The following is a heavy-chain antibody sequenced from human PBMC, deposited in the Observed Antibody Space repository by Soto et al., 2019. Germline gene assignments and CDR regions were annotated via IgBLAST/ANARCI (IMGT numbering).Heavy chain of an antibody. D-gene: IGHD3-10*01. V-gene: IGHV3-72*01. CDR1: GFIFHEHD. CDR3: AWGYNNVWYFVS. J-gene: IGHJ4*01. Sequence: GGSLRLSCAVSGFIFHEHDMHWVRQDPGQELEWVCPSISKAYCYYAVYVASVKGMFTISRDFSRYSMYLLINILKTEDTAVYFGAWGYNNVWYFVSLCPEALLAVSS. CDR2: SISKAYCYYA.